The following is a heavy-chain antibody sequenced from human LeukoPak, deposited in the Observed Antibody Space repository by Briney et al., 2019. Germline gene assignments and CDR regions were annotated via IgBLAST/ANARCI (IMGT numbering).Heavy chain of an antibody. CDR1: GYTFISYG. D-gene: IGHD3-22*01. CDR3: ARGYFDSSGYRYFYDN. Sequence: ASVKVPCKTSGYTFISYGISWVRQAPGQGLEWMGWNSAYNSYTNYARKFQPTVTMTTDTSTKTAFLELRNLKADDTAVYYCARGYFDSSGYRYFYDNWGQGTLVTVSS. J-gene: IGHJ4*02. CDR2: NSAYNSYT. V-gene: IGHV1-18*01.